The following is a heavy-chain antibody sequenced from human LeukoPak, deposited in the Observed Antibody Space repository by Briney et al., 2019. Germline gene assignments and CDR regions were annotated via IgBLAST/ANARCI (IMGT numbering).Heavy chain of an antibody. J-gene: IGHJ3*02. CDR2: IHSNGRT. CDR1: GSTVISNY. Sequence: GGSLRLSCAASGSTVISNYMSWVRQAPGKGLEWVSVIHSNGRTYYADSVKGRFTIFRDNFQNTLFLQMNSLRAEDTAVYYCARAGYSYGYAWQDAFDIWGQGTMVTVSS. CDR3: ARAGYSYGYAWQDAFDI. V-gene: IGHV3-53*01. D-gene: IGHD5-18*01.